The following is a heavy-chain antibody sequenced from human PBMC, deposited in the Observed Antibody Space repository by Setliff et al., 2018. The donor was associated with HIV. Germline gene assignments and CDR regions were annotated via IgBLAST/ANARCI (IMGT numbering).Heavy chain of an antibody. CDR2: ITPLFGTE. CDR3: ARGHSSSTNWFFDL. Sequence: SVMVSCKASGGSFSSYAISWVRQAPGQGLEWMGRITPLFGTENYAQKFQGRVTITADKFTTTAYMELSSLRSDDTAVYYCARGHSSSTNWFFDLWGRGTLVTVSS. V-gene: IGHV1-69*06. D-gene: IGHD6-6*01. J-gene: IGHJ2*01. CDR1: GGSFSSYA.